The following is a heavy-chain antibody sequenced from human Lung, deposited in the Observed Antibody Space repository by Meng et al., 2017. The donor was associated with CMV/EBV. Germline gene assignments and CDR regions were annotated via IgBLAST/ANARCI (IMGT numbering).Heavy chain of an antibody. J-gene: IGHJ6*01. D-gene: IGHD2-2*01. CDR3: TGYCSSTSCLLYYYYGMDV. CDR1: GFTFSGSA. CDR2: IRSKANSYAT. Sequence: GGSLRLXCAASGFTFSGSAMHWVRQASGKGLEWVGRIRSKANSYATAYAASVKGRFTISRDDSKNTAYLQMNSLKTEDTAVYYCTGYCSSTSCLLYYYYGMDVWXPGTXVNVAS. V-gene: IGHV3-73*01.